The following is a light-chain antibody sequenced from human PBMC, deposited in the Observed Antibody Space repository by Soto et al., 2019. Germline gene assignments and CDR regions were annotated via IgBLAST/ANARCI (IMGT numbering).Light chain of an antibody. CDR1: QNIYNW. Sequence: DIQMTQSPSTVSASVGDSVTITCRANQNIYNWLAWYRQRPGKAPELLIYGASTLESGVPSRFRGSGSGTDFTLTISGLQPDDFGTYFCHHYSGPWTFGQGTKVDIK. V-gene: IGKV1-5*01. CDR2: GAS. J-gene: IGKJ1*01. CDR3: HHYSGPWT.